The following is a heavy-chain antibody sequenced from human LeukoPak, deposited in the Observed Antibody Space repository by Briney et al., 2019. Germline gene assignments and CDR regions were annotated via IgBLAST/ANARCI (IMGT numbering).Heavy chain of an antibody. CDR3: ARTRGSRDGFDIDY. CDR1: GYTFNSYG. Sequence: ASVKVSCKSSGYTFNSYGITWVRQAPGQGLEWMGWIHTYNGHTNYAQKFQGRVTMTRDTSISTAYMELSRPRSDDTAVYYCARTRGSRDGFDIDYWGQGTLVTVSS. V-gene: IGHV1-18*01. CDR2: IHTYNGHT. J-gene: IGHJ4*02. D-gene: IGHD5-24*01.